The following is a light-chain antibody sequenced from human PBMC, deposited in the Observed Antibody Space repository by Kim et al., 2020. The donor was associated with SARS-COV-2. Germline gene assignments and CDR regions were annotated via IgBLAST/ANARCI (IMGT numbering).Light chain of an antibody. V-gene: IGLV2-8*01. Sequence: GQSLTISCTGTHSDIGRFNYVSWYQHHPGRAPKLIIYEVSRRPSGVPDRFSGSKSANTASLTVSGLQTEDEADYYCSSYTDSDTLIFGGGTQLTVL. CDR2: EVS. J-gene: IGLJ2*01. CDR1: HSDIGRFNY. CDR3: SSYTDSDTLI.